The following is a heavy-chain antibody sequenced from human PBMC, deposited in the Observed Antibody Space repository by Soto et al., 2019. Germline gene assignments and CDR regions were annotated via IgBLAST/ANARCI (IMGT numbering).Heavy chain of an antibody. CDR2: IYYSGST. Sequence: PSETLSLTCTVSGGSISSSSYYWGWIRQPPGKGLERIESIYYSGSTYYNPSLKSRVTISVDTSKSQFSLKLSSVTAADTAVYYCVQGVLRFLEWLLPFDYWGQGTLVTVSS. V-gene: IGHV4-39*01. CDR3: VQGVLRFLEWLLPFDY. CDR1: GGSISSSSYY. D-gene: IGHD3-3*01. J-gene: IGHJ4*02.